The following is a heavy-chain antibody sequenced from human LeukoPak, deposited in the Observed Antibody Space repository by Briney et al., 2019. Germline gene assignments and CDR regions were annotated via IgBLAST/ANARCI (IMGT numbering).Heavy chain of an antibody. J-gene: IGHJ1*01. Sequence: GGSLRLSCAASGFKFSNYWMHWVRQVPGKGLVWVSRINRDGGITTYADSVKGRFTISRDNAKNTLYLQMNSLRAEDTAVYYCARDALSSGYSLQHWGQGTLVTVSS. CDR1: GFKFSNYW. V-gene: IGHV3-74*03. D-gene: IGHD3-22*01. CDR2: INRDGGIT. CDR3: ARDALSSGYSLQH.